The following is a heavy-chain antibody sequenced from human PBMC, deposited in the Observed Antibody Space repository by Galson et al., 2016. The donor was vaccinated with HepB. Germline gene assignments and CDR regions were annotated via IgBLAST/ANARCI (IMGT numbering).Heavy chain of an antibody. Sequence: SLRLSCAASGFSFHNYGMHWVRQAPGKGLEWLAVISHDGTVVYYADALKGRFTISRDNPKTTLYLQMNTLRAEDTFGDAIWAFDIWGQGVMVTVSS. V-gene: IGHV3-30*03. CDR1: GFSFHNYG. J-gene: IGHJ3*02. CDR2: ISHDGTVV. D-gene: IGHD3-10*01. CDR3: WAFDI.